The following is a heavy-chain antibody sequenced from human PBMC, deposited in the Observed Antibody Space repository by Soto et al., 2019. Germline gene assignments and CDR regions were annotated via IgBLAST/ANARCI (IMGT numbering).Heavy chain of an antibody. CDR3: TTGIVVATRYFDY. Sequence: EVQLVESGGGLVKPGGSLRLSCAASGFTFRNAWMSWVRQAPGKGLEWVGRIKSNADGGTAEYTSPVKGRFTISRDDSKDMLYLQMDSLKSDGTAVYYCTTGIVVATRYFDYWGEGTLVTVSS. J-gene: IGHJ4*02. V-gene: IGHV3-15*01. CDR1: GFTFRNAW. CDR2: IKSNADGGTA. D-gene: IGHD2-2*01.